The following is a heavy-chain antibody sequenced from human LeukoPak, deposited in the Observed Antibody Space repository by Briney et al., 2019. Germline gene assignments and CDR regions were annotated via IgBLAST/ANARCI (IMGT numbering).Heavy chain of an antibody. Sequence: ASVNVSCKASGYTFTGYYMHWVRQAPGQGLEWMGWINPNSGGTNYAQKFQGRVTMTRDTSISTAYMELSRLRSDDTAVYYCARVRLERRSDAFDIWGQGTMVTVSS. CDR3: ARVRLERRSDAFDI. D-gene: IGHD1-1*01. J-gene: IGHJ3*02. CDR1: GYTFTGYY. CDR2: INPNSGGT. V-gene: IGHV1-2*02.